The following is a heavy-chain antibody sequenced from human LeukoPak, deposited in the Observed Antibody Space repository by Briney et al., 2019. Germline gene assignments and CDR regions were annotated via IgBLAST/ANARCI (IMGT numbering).Heavy chain of an antibody. CDR1: GFTCSSYD. V-gene: IGHV3-30-3*01. Sequence: GGSLRLSCAASGFTCSSYDMHWVRQAPGKGLEWVAVISYDGSNKYYADSVKGRFTISRDNSKNTLYLQMNSLRAEDTAVYYCARDQNTSPLYYDILTGYQYFQHCGQGTLVTVSS. J-gene: IGHJ1*01. CDR3: ARDQNTSPLYYDILTGYQYFQH. CDR2: ISYDGSNK. D-gene: IGHD3-9*01.